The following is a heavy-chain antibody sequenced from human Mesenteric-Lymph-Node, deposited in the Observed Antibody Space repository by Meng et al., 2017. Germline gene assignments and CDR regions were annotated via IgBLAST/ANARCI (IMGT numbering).Heavy chain of an antibody. CDR1: GFTFSSYG. J-gene: IGHJ6*02. V-gene: IGHV3-33*01. CDR3: ARGSNYDYYGMDV. CDR2: IWYDGSNK. Sequence: GGSLRLSCAASGFTFSSYGMHWVRQAPGKGLEWVAVIWYDGSNKYYADSVKGRFTISRDNSKNTLYLQMNSLRAEDTAVYYCARGSNYDYYGMDVWGQGTTVTVSS.